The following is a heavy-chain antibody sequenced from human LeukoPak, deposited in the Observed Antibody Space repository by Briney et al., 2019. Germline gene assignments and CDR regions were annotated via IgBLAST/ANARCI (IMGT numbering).Heavy chain of an antibody. D-gene: IGHD6-6*01. J-gene: IGHJ4*02. CDR3: ARDGPRIAALGEDFDY. V-gene: IGHV1-46*01. CDR2: INPSGGST. CDR1: GYTFTSYY. Sequence: ASVKVSCKASGYTFTSYYMHWVRQPPGPGLEWMGIINPSGGSTSYAQRFQGRVTMSRDTSTSTVYMELSSLRSEDTGVYYCARDGPRIAALGEDFDYWGEGTLVTVSS.